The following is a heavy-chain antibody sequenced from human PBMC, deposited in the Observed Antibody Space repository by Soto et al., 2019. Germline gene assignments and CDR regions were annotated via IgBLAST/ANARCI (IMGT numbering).Heavy chain of an antibody. J-gene: IGHJ4*02. CDR2: INHSGGNT. D-gene: IGHD3-3*01. Sequence: QVPLVQSGAEVKKPGASVKVSCKASGCTFTSYYMYWVRQAPGQGLEWMGIINHSGGNTSNAQKFQGRVTMTRDTSKNTVYMELSSLRSEDKAVYYCARVSIFVVVTYFDYWGQGTLVTVSS. CDR1: GCTFTSYY. CDR3: ARVSIFVVVTYFDY. V-gene: IGHV1-46*01.